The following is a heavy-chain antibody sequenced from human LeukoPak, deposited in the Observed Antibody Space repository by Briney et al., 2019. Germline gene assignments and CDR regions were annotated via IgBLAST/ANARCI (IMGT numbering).Heavy chain of an antibody. D-gene: IGHD6-13*01. J-gene: IGHJ6*03. CDR3: ARASQAAGFYYYYYMDV. Sequence: SETLSLTCTVSGGSISSYYWSWIRQPPGKGLEWIGYIYYSGSTNYNPSLKSRVTISVDTSKNQFSLKLSSVTAADTAVYYCARASQAAGFYYYYYMDVWGKGTTVTISS. V-gene: IGHV4-59*01. CDR2: IYYSGST. CDR1: GGSISSYY.